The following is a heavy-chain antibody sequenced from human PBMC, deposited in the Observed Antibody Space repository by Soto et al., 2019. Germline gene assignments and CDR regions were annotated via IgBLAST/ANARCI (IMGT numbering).Heavy chain of an antibody. D-gene: IGHD3-16*01. V-gene: IGHV3-48*02. Sequence: GSLRLSCAASGFTFTSYSMNWVRQAPGQGLEWVSYITSKSTTIKYADSVKGRFTVSRDNAENSLYLQLNSLRDEDTAVYYCAREMGACSDSSCYPGPYDSWGQGTLVTVSS. CDR2: ITSKSTTI. CDR1: GFTFTSYS. CDR3: AREMGACSDSSCYPGPYDS. J-gene: IGHJ5*02.